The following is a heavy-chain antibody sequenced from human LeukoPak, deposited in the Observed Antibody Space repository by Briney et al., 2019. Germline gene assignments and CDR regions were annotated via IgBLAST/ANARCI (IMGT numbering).Heavy chain of an antibody. J-gene: IGHJ4*02. CDR2: ISGSGGST. CDR3: AGYRITMIVVGPAFDY. V-gene: IGHV3-23*01. CDR1: GFTFSSYG. Sequence: PGGSLRLSCAASGFTFSSYGMHWVRQAPGKGLEWVSAISGSGGSTYYADSVKGRFTISRDNAKNSLYLQMNSLRAEDTAVYYCAGYRITMIVVGPAFDYWGQGTLVTVSS. D-gene: IGHD3-22*01.